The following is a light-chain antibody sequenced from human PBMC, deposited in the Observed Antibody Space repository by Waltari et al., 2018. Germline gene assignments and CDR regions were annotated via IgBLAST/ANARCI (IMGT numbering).Light chain of an antibody. CDR1: ESISSH. CDR2: GAA. Sequence: EKVMTQYPATLSVSPGARATLSCRARESISSHLAWYQQKPGQAPRLLIYGAATRATCIPARFSGSASGTEFTLTISSLQSEDIAVYYCQQYNSWPPLTFGGGTKVEIK. V-gene: IGKV3-15*01. CDR3: QQYNSWPPLT. J-gene: IGKJ4*01.